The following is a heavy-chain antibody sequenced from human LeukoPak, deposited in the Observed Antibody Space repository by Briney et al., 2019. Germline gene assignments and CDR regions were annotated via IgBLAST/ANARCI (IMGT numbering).Heavy chain of an antibody. CDR1: GFTFTNYV. CDR3: ARDKSGYGSGSYYIYYYGMDV. D-gene: IGHD3-10*01. Sequence: PGGSLRLSCAASGFTFTNYVMSWVRQAPGKGLEWVSGISGSGGRTFYADSVKGRFTISRDNSKNTLYLQMNSLRAEDTAVYYCARDKSGYGSGSYYIYYYGMDVWGQGTTVTVSS. V-gene: IGHV3-23*01. CDR2: ISGSGGRT. J-gene: IGHJ6*02.